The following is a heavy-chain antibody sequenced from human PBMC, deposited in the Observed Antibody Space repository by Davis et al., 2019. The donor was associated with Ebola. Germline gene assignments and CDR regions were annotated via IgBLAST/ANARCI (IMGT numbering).Heavy chain of an antibody. CDR1: GGSISSHNW. V-gene: IGHV4-4*02. Sequence: MPSETLSLTCTVSGGSISSHNWWSWVRQSPGKGLEWIGEIYDSGSTNYNPSLKTRVTISVDTSKNQFSLNLTSVTAADTAVYFCVRLRSPRDDAFDIWGQGTLVTVSS. D-gene: IGHD1-14*01. CDR3: VRLRSPRDDAFDI. J-gene: IGHJ3*02. CDR2: IYDSGST.